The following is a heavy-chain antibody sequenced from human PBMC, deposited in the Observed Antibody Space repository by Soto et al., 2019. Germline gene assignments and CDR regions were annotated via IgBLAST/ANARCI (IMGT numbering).Heavy chain of an antibody. CDR1: GGSISSGGYY. V-gene: IGHV4-31*03. Sequence: QVQLQESGPGLVKPSQTLSLTCTVSGGSISSGGYYWSWIRQHPGKGLEWIGYIYYSGSTYYNPSLKSRVTISVDTSKIQFSLKLSSVTAADTAVYYCARALKNIAVAGNYFDYWGQGTLVTVSS. J-gene: IGHJ4*02. CDR2: IYYSGST. CDR3: ARALKNIAVAGNYFDY. D-gene: IGHD6-19*01.